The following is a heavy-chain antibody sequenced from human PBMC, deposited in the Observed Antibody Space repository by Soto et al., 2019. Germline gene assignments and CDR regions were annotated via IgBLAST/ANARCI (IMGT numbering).Heavy chain of an antibody. J-gene: IGHJ6*02. V-gene: IGHV4-30-4*01. D-gene: IGHD2-2*01. Sequence: QVQLQESGPGLVKPSQTLSLTCSVSGGSISSGYYYWSWIRQPPGKGLEWIGNIYYSGNTYYNPSLKSRLIISIDTSKNQFALKVCSVTAADTAVYYGASSSLCGMDVWGQGTTVTVSS. CDR2: IYYSGNT. CDR3: ASSSLCGMDV. CDR1: GGSISSGYYY.